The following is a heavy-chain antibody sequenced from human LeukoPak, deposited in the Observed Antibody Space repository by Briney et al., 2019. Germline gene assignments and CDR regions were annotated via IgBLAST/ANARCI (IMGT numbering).Heavy chain of an antibody. CDR3: ARGQDWNDGLSPAFDI. Sequence: SETLSLTCAVYGGSFSGYYWSWIRQPPGKGLEWIGEINHSGSTNYNPSLKSRVTISVDTSKNQFSLKLSSVTAADTAVYYCARGQDWNDGLSPAFDIWGQGTMVTVSS. CDR1: GGSFSGYY. CDR2: INHSGST. D-gene: IGHD1-1*01. V-gene: IGHV4-34*01. J-gene: IGHJ3*02.